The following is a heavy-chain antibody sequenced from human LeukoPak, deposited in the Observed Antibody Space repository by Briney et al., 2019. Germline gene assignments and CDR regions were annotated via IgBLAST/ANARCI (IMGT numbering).Heavy chain of an antibody. CDR3: ARTYCSGGSCYSEDFDY. CDR2: INPNSGGT. D-gene: IGHD2-15*01. CDR1: GYTFTGYY. J-gene: IGHJ4*02. V-gene: IGHV1-2*06. Sequence: ASVKVSCKASGYTFTGYYMHWVRQAPGQGLEWMGRINPNSGGTNYAQKFQGRVTMTRDTSISTAYMELSRLRSDDTAVYYCARTYCSGGSCYSEDFDYWGQGTLVTVSS.